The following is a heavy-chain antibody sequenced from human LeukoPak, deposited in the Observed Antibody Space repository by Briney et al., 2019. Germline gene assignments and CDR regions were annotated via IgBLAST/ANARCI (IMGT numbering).Heavy chain of an antibody. J-gene: IGHJ5*02. Sequence: GRSLRLSCVASGFTFSSYAMHWVRQAPGKGLEWVAVISYDGSNKYYADSVKGRFTISRDNSKNTLYLQMNSLRAEDTAVYYCARASVWSGYTSYFDPWGQGTLVTVSS. V-gene: IGHV3-30-3*01. CDR1: GFTFSSYA. D-gene: IGHD3-3*01. CDR2: ISYDGSNK. CDR3: ARASVWSGYTSYFDP.